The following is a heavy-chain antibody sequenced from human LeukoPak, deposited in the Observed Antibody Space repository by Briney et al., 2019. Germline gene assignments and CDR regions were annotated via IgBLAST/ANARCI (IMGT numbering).Heavy chain of an antibody. J-gene: IGHJ4*02. D-gene: IGHD3-9*01. CDR2: IYSGGST. Sequence: GGSLRLSCSASGFTFSTYAMHWVRQAPGKGLEWVSVIYSGGSTYYADSVKGRFTISRDNSKNTLYLQMNSLRAEDTAVYYCARYYDILTGYPFDYWGQGTLVTVSS. CDR1: GFTFSTYA. CDR3: ARYYDILTGYPFDY. V-gene: IGHV3-53*01.